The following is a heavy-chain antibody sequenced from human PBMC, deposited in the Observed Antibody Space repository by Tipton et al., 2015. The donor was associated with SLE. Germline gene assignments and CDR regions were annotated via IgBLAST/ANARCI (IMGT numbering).Heavy chain of an antibody. Sequence: TLSLTCAVYGGSFSGYYWSWIRQPPGKGLEWIGEINHSGSTNYNPSLKSRVTISVDTSKNQFSLKLSSVTAADTAVYYCARGTWDSSGSRYNWFDPWGQGTLVTVSS. D-gene: IGHD3-22*01. V-gene: IGHV4-34*01. J-gene: IGHJ5*02. CDR2: INHSGST. CDR1: GGSFSGYY. CDR3: ARGTWDSSGSRYNWFDP.